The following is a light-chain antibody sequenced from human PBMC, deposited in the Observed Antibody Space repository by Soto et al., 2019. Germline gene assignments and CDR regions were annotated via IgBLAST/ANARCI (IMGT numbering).Light chain of an antibody. Sequence: IVMTQSPLSLPVAVGQPSSMSCCSSQSLFDTSEGNTYLSWLHQRPGQPPRLLIYKVYNRLSGVPDRFTGSGAGTYFTLRINRVEAEDVGLYYCMQATQFPWTFGQGTKVDIK. V-gene: IGKV2-24*01. CDR2: KVY. J-gene: IGKJ1*01. CDR3: MQATQFPWT. CDR1: QSLFDTSEGNTY.